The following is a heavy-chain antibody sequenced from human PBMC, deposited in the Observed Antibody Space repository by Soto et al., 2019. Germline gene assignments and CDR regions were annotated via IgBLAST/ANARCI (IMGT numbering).Heavy chain of an antibody. CDR2: ISRDGSSK. Sequence: GGSLRLSCAASGFTFSRYAMHWVRQAPGEGLERVAVISRDGSSKYYGDSVKGRFTVSRDNSNNTLYLSMTSLRPDDTAVFYCARSRNGAVPDSINFWGEGTLVTVSS. D-gene: IGHD2-8*01. CDR3: ARSRNGAVPDSINF. CDR1: GFTFSRYA. J-gene: IGHJ4*02. V-gene: IGHV3-30-3*01.